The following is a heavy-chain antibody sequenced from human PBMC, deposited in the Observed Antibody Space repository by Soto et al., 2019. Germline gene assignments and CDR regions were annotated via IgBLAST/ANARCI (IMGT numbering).Heavy chain of an antibody. CDR1: GVPYSTYS. CDR3: ARRLLGDYSDRAGLDN. CDR2: IIPIFDIT. Sequence: QVQLVQSGTEVKKPGSSVTVSCKASGVPYSTYSISWGRQAPGQGLEWIGRIIPIFDITNYAQKVQGRVTSTADNPPSTVYMDLGSLRSEATAVYYCARRLLGDYSDRAGLDNWGQGTLVTVSS. J-gene: IGHJ4*02. V-gene: IGHV1-69*02. D-gene: IGHD3-22*01.